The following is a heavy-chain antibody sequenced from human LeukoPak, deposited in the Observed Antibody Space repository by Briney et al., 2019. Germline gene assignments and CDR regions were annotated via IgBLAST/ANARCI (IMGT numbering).Heavy chain of an antibody. CDR3: AKDRAATGVFDY. V-gene: IGHV3-30*02. CDR1: GFTFSSYG. D-gene: IGHD6-13*01. J-gene: IGHJ4*02. CDR2: IRFDGSDK. Sequence: GGSLRLSCGASGFTFSSYGMHWVRQAPGKGLEWVAYIRFDGSDKYYADSVRGRFTISRDNSKTTLYLQVNSLRAEDTALYYCAKDRAATGVFDYWGQGTLVTVSS.